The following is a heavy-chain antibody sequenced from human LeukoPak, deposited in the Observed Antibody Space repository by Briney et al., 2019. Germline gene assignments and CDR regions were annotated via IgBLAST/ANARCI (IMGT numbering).Heavy chain of an antibody. V-gene: IGHV3-21*04. J-gene: IGHJ4*02. Sequence: GGSLRLSCVGSGFTFSDFTINWVRQAPGKGLEWVSCISSSSSTYIYYSDSVKGRFTISRDNSKNTLYLQMNNLRAEDTAVYYCAKHPSGYYYDHFDYWGQGTLVTVSS. CDR2: ISSSSSTYI. D-gene: IGHD3-22*01. CDR3: AKHPSGYYYDHFDY. CDR1: GFTFSDFT.